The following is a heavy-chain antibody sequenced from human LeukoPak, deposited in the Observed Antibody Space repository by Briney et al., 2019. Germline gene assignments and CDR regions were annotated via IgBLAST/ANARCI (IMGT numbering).Heavy chain of an antibody. CDR2: IYYSGST. D-gene: IGHD1-7*01. J-gene: IGHJ5*02. CDR1: GGSISSGDYY. CDR3: ATQSPITGTTGYWFDP. V-gene: IGHV4-30-4*08. Sequence: SETLSLTCTVSGGSISSGDYYWSWVRQPPGKGLEWIGYIYYSGSTYYNPSLKSRVTISVDTSKNQFSLKLSSVTAADTAVYYCATQSPITGTTGYWFDPWGQGTLVTVSS.